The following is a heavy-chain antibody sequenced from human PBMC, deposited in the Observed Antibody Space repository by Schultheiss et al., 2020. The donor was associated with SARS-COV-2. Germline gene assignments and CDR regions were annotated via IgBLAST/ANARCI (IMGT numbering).Heavy chain of an antibody. CDR1: GFTFSTYA. D-gene: IGHD2-2*01. V-gene: IGHV3-23*01. CDR2: IGATGGPT. CDR3: AESYASGWFVS. J-gene: IGHJ5*01. Sequence: GESLKISCAASGFTFSTYAMAWVRQAPGKGLEWVSSIGATGGPTYYADSVKGRFTISRDNSRNTLFLQMNSLRAEDSAIYYCAESYASGWFVSWGQGTLVTVSS.